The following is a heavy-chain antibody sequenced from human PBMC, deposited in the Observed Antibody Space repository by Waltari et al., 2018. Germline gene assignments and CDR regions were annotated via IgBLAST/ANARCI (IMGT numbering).Heavy chain of an antibody. CDR1: GFTFSHSW. D-gene: IGHD1-20*01. CDR3: AKDLTGWGAFDI. Sequence: EVQLVESGGGLVQPGGSLRLSCAAYGFTFSHSWMYWVRQSPGKGLVWVARISMDGSIVNYADSVKGRFTISRDNAKSTLFLQMNSLRVDDTAVYYCAKDLTGWGAFDIWGQGTMVTVSS. J-gene: IGHJ3*02. CDR2: ISMDGSIV. V-gene: IGHV3-74*01.